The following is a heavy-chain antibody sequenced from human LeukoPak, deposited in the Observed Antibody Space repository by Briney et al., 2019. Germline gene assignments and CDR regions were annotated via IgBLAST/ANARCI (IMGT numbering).Heavy chain of an antibody. Sequence: SQTLSLTCTVSGGSIGTSDYYWNWIRQHPGEGLEGIGFISDRGSTLYNPSLKSRVTISSDTSKTQFSLKLSSVTAADMAVYYCARGRYGYGWHDCWGQGTLVAVSS. CDR1: GGSIGTSDYY. V-gene: IGHV4-31*03. CDR3: ARGRYGYGWHDC. D-gene: IGHD3-16*02. CDR2: ISDRGST. J-gene: IGHJ4*02.